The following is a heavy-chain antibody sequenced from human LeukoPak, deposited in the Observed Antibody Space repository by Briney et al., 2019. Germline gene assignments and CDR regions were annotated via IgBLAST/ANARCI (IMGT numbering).Heavy chain of an antibody. D-gene: IGHD3-10*01. Sequence: SETLSLTCTVSGDSISSSSSYWGWIRQPPGKGLEWIGSIYYSGSNFDNPSLKSRVTISVDTSKNQFSLKLSSVTAADTAVYYCARGHRSGSYYQGWFDPWGQGTLVTVSS. CDR1: GDSISSSSSY. V-gene: IGHV4-39*07. CDR2: IYYSGSN. J-gene: IGHJ5*02. CDR3: ARGHRSGSYYQGWFDP.